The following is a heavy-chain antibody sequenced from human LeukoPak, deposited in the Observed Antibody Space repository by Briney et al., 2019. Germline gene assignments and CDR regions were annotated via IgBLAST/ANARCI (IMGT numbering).Heavy chain of an antibody. J-gene: IGHJ6*02. CDR3: ARSFDSRGYYYYGMDV. CDR1: GGSISGYY. CDR2: VYYSGST. Sequence: SETLSLTCTVSGGSISGYYGDWIRQPPGKGLEWIGYVYYSGSTGYNPSLKSRVTISVDTSKNQFSLNLSSVTAADTAVYYCARSFDSRGYYYYGMDVWGQGITVTVSS. V-gene: IGHV4-59*01. D-gene: IGHD3-22*01.